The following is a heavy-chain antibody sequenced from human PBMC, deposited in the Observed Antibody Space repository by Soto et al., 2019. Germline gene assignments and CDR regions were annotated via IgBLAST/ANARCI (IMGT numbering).Heavy chain of an antibody. CDR2: IYQSGST. CDR3: ARDKITGLFDY. V-gene: IGHV4-30-2*01. J-gene: IGHJ4*02. D-gene: IGHD2-8*02. Sequence: SETLSLTCAVSGGSISSGGYSWSWIRQAPGEGLEWIGYIYQSGSTNYNPSLKSRVTISVDTSKNQFSLKLTSVTAADTAVYYCARDKITGLFDYWGQGTLVTVSS. CDR1: GGSISSGGYS.